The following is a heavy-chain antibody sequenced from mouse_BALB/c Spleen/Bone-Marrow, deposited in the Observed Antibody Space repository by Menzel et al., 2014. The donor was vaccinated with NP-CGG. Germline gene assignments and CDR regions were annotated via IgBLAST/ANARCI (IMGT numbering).Heavy chain of an antibody. CDR2: IAPGTGTT. V-gene: IGHV1S41*01. Sequence: LVKPGASVKLSCKASGYTFTNFWINWIKQRPGQGLEWIGRIAPGTGTTYYNEMFKGKATLTVDTSSSTAYIQLSSLSSEDSAVYFCARYDYAMDYWSQGTSVTVSS. J-gene: IGHJ4*01. CDR3: ARYDYAMDY. CDR1: GYTFTNFW. D-gene: IGHD2-3*01.